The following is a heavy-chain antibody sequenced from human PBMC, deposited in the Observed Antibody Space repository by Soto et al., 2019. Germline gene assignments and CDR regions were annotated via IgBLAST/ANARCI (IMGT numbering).Heavy chain of an antibody. D-gene: IGHD3-3*01. V-gene: IGHV4-4*02. CDR3: VTSLNYDFWRDGGRHYYFDY. Sequence: SETLSLTCAVSGGSISSSYWWNWVRQPPGKGLEWIGKIYHSGSTNYNPSLKNRVTISVDKSNNQFSLRLSSVTAADTAVYFCVTSLNYDFWRDGGRHYYFDYWGQGTLVTVSS. J-gene: IGHJ4*02. CDR2: IYHSGST. CDR1: GGSISSSYW.